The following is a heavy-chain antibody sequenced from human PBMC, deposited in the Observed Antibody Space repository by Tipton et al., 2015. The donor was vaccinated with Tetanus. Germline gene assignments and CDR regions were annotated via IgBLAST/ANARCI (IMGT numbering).Heavy chain of an antibody. CDR2: IYHSGST. J-gene: IGHJ4*02. CDR1: GYSISSGYY. Sequence: LRLSCAVSGYSISSGYYWGWIRQPPGKGLEWIGSIYHSGSTYYNPSLKSRVTISVDTSKNQFSLKLSSVTAADTAVYYCARSLGDFWSGYPFDYWGQGTLVTVSS. D-gene: IGHD3-3*01. V-gene: IGHV4-38-2*01. CDR3: ARSLGDFWSGYPFDY.